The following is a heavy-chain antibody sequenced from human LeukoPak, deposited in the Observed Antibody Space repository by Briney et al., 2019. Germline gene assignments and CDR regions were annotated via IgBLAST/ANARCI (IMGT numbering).Heavy chain of an antibody. V-gene: IGHV4-31*03. CDR3: ARCYYGSETLDNWFDP. CDR2: IYYSGST. Sequence: SETLSLTCTVSGGSISSGGYYWSWIRQPPGEGLEWIGYIYYSGSTYYNPSLKSRVTISVDTSKNQFSLKLSSVTAADTAVYYCARCYYGSETLDNWFDPWGQGTLVTVSS. D-gene: IGHD3-10*01. J-gene: IGHJ5*02. CDR1: GGSISSGGYY.